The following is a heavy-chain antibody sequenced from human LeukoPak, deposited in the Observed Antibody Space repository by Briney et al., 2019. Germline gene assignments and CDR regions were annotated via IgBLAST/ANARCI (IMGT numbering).Heavy chain of an antibody. D-gene: IGHD6-19*01. CDR1: GGSISNYY. V-gene: IGHV4-4*09. CDR2: IYPTGST. Sequence: SETLSLTCTVSGGSISNYYWSWIRQSQGTGLEWIGYIYPTGSTNYNPSLKSRVTISVDTSKNQFSLRLSSVTAADTAVYYCARTAGSYFDYWGQGTLVTVSS. CDR3: ARTAGSYFDY. J-gene: IGHJ4*02.